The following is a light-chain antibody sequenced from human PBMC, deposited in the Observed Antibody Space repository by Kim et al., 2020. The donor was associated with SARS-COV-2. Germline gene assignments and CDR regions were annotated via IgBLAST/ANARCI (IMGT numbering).Light chain of an antibody. Sequence: QSVLTQPPSVSGAPGQRVTISCTGSNSNIGAGYDVHWYKLLPGTAPKLLIYGNNNRPSGVPDRFSGSKSGIVVFLAITDLQAEDEAAYYCQSYDNRLSARVFGRGTQLTVL. J-gene: IGLJ3*02. CDR1: NSNIGAGYD. CDR3: QSYDNRLSARV. CDR2: GNN. V-gene: IGLV1-40*01.